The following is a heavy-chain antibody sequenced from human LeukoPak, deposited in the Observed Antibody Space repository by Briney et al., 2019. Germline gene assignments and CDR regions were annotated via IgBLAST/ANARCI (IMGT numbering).Heavy chain of an antibody. Sequence: GGSLRLSCAASGFTFSSFAMAWVRQAPGKGLEWVSAIFARDGGTVYGDAVKGRFTISRDNSKNTLYLQMNSLRAEDTAIYYCAKTRGPAATHPDYWGQGILVTVSS. CDR2: IFARDGGT. V-gene: IGHV3-23*01. D-gene: IGHD6-25*01. CDR1: GFTFSSFA. J-gene: IGHJ4*02. CDR3: AKTRGPAATHPDY.